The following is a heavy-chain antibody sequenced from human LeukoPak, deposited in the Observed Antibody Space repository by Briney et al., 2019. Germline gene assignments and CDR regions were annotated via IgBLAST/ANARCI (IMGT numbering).Heavy chain of an antibody. V-gene: IGHV1-2*02. CDR3: ARDLLLDS. CDR1: GYTFTGYY. D-gene: IGHD5-18*01. J-gene: IGHJ4*02. Sequence: ASVKVSCKASGYTFTGYYMHWVRRAPGQGLEWIGWINPNSGVTNYAQNFQGRVTMTRDTSISTAFMELTSLRPDDTAVYYCARDLLLDSWGQGTLVTVSS. CDR2: INPNSGVT.